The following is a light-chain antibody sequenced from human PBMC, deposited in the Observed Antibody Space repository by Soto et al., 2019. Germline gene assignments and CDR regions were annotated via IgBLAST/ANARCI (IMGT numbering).Light chain of an antibody. J-gene: IGKJ4*01. CDR1: QAVSTW. Sequence: DIQMTQSPSFVSASVGDRVTITCRASQAVSTWLAWYQQKPGDAPKFLIYAASTLQSGVPSRFSGSGSGTDLTLTIRSLQPEDFATYYCQQSNSFPRTFGGGTKVDIK. CDR3: QQSNSFPRT. V-gene: IGKV1-12*01. CDR2: AAS.